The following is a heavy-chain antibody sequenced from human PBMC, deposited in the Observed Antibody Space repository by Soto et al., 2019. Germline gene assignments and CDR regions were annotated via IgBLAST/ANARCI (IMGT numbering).Heavy chain of an antibody. CDR2: FDPEDGET. CDR3: ATAGVLRYFDPRAYYFDY. V-gene: IGHV1-24*01. Sequence: ASVKVSCKVSGYTLTELSIHWVRQAPGKGLEWMGGFDPEDGETIYAQKFQGRVTMTEDTSTDTAYMELSSLRSEDTAVYYCATAGVLRYFDPRAYYFDYWGQGTLVTVSS. CDR1: GYTLTELS. D-gene: IGHD3-9*01. J-gene: IGHJ4*02.